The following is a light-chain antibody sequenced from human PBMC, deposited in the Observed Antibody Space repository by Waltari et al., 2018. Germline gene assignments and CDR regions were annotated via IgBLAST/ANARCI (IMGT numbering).Light chain of an antibody. J-gene: IGKJ1*01. CDR3: QKYNSAPWT. CDR2: WAS. Sequence: DIVMTQSPDSLAVSLGERATINCKSSQSVIYSSNNKNYLAWYQQKPGQPPKLLIYWASTRESGVPDRFSGSGSGTDFTLTISSLQPEDVATYYCQKYNSAPWTFGQGTKVEIK. V-gene: IGKV4-1*01. CDR1: QSVIYSSNNKNY.